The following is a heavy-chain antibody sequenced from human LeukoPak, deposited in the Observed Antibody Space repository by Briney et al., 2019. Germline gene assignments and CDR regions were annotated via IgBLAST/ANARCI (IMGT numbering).Heavy chain of an antibody. D-gene: IGHD6-13*01. CDR2: IRSKAYGGTT. CDR3: TSSYSSSWENWFDP. V-gene: IGHV3-49*04. J-gene: IGHJ5*02. Sequence: GGSLRLSXTASGFTFGDYAMSWVRQAPGKGLEWVGFIRSKAYGGTTEYAASVKGRFTISRDDSKSIAYLQMNGLKTEDTAVYYCTSSYSSSWENWFDPWGQGTLVTVSS. CDR1: GFTFGDYA.